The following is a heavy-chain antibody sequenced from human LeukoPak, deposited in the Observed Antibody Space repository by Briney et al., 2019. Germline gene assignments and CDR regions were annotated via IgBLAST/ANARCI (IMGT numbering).Heavy chain of an antibody. D-gene: IGHD3-16*02. CDR1: GFTFDDYT. CDR2: ISWDGGST. Sequence: GGSLRLSCAASGFTFDDYTMHWVRQAPGKGLEWVSLISWDGGSTYYADSVKGRFTISRDNSKNSLYLQMNSMRTEDTALYYCAKGIGGLTSYRFELDYWGQGTLVTVSS. V-gene: IGHV3-43*01. J-gene: IGHJ4*02. CDR3: AKGIGGLTSYRFELDY.